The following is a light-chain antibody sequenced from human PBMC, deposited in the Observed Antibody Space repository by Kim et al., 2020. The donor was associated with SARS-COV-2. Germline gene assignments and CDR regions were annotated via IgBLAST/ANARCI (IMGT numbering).Light chain of an antibody. CDR1: SSDVGGFNS. CDR2: NVG. Sequence: QSALTQPASVSGPPGQSITISCTGTSSDVGGFNSVSWYQQLPGKAPKLLIYNVGHRPSGVSDRFSGSNSGNTASLTISGLQAEDEADYYCSSYTTSSTRVFGTGTKVTVL. CDR3: SSYTTSSTRV. V-gene: IGLV2-14*03. J-gene: IGLJ1*01.